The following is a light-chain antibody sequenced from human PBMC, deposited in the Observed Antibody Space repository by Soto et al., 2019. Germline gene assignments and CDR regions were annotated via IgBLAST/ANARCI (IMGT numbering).Light chain of an antibody. V-gene: IGKV3-20*01. CDR2: GAS. Sequence: EIVMTQSPATLSVSPGERATLSCRASQGISNNLAWYQQKPGQAPRLLIYGASSRATGIPDRFSGSGSGTDFTLTISRLEPEDFAVYYCQQYGSSFGQGTKVDI. CDR3: QQYGSS. CDR1: QGISNN. J-gene: IGKJ1*01.